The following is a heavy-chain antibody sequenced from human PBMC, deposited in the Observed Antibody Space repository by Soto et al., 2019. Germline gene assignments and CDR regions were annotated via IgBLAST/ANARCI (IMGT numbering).Heavy chain of an antibody. Sequence: SETLSLTCAVYGGSFSGYYWSWIRQPPGKGLEWIGEINHSGSTNYNPSLKSRVTISVDTSKNQFSLKLSSVTAADTAVYYCASVAAVRPYYYYYYGMDVWGQGTTVS. CDR3: ASVAAVRPYYYYYYGMDV. CDR2: INHSGST. J-gene: IGHJ6*02. D-gene: IGHD6-13*01. V-gene: IGHV4-34*01. CDR1: GGSFSGYY.